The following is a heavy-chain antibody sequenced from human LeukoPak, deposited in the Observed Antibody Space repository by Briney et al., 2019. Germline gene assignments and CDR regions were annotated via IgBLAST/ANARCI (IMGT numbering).Heavy chain of an antibody. Sequence: PGGSLRLSCAASGFTFSSDAMSWVRQAPGKGLEWVSTISGSGGSTYYADSVKGRFTISRDNSKNTLYLQMNSLRAEDTAVYYCAKDPGGSGGDYWFDPWGQGTLVTVSS. CDR2: ISGSGGST. CDR3: AKDPGGSGGDYWFDP. CDR1: GFTFSSDA. J-gene: IGHJ5*02. D-gene: IGHD6-19*01. V-gene: IGHV3-23*01.